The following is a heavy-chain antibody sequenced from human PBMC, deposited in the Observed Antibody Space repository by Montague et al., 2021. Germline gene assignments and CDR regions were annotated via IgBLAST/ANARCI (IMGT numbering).Heavy chain of an antibody. V-gene: IGHV4-4*02. CDR2: IHHSGST. CDR3: AGYHVSIVITTTSAYDYYGMDV. J-gene: IGHJ6*02. D-gene: IGHD5-12*01. Sequence: SETLSLTCAVSGGSLSGSNWCSWVRSPRGKGLEWIGEIHHSGSTNNNPPLKSRAIMSVDKSKSQFSLMLTSVTAADTAAYFSAGYHVSIVITTTSAYDYYGMDVWGQGTTVTVSS. CDR1: GGSLSGSNW.